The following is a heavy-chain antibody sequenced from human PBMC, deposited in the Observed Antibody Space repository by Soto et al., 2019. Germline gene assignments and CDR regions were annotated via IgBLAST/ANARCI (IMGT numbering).Heavy chain of an antibody. CDR1: GFTFSSYG. Sequence: QVQLVESGGGVVQPGRSLRLSCAASGFTFSSYGMHWVRQAPGKGLEWVAVIWYDGSNKYYADSVKGRFTISRDNSKNTLYLQMNSLRAEDMAVYYCAQIYGSGSSHPNYYGMDVWGQGTTVTVSS. CDR2: IWYDGSNK. D-gene: IGHD3-10*01. V-gene: IGHV3-33*01. CDR3: AQIYGSGSSHPNYYGMDV. J-gene: IGHJ6*02.